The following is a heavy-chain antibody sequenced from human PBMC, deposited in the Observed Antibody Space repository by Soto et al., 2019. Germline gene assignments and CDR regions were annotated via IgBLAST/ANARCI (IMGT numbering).Heavy chain of an antibody. CDR1: GFTFSSYN. J-gene: IGHJ6*02. CDR3: AKDLQSYGDYDYYCYGMDV. Sequence: GGSLRLSCAASGFTFSSYNMNWVRQSPGKGLEWVSSISSSSSYIYYVDSAKGRFPISRDNFTNTLTLQMNSLRSDDMAVYFCAKDLQSYGDYDYYCYGMDVWGLGTRVTVSS. V-gene: IGHV3-21*01. CDR2: ISSSSSYI. D-gene: IGHD4-17*01.